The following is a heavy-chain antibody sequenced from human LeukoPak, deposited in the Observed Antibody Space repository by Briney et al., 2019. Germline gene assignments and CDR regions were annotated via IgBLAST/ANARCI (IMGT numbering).Heavy chain of an antibody. J-gene: IGHJ6*03. Sequence: SETLSLTCTVSGGSIGSYYWSWIRQPPGKGLEWIGYIYYSGSTNYNPSLKSRVTMSVDTSKNQFSLKLSSVTAADTAVYYCARDRDCSSTSCYTGYYYYMDVWGKGTTVTISS. CDR1: GGSIGSYY. D-gene: IGHD2-2*02. V-gene: IGHV4-59*12. CDR2: IYYSGST. CDR3: ARDRDCSSTSCYTGYYYYMDV.